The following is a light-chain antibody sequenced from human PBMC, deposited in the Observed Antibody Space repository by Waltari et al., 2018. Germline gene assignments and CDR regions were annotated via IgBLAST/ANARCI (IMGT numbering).Light chain of an antibody. CDR1: QTVSTIA. Sequence: EIVLTQSPGTLSLSPGDSANLSCRASQTVSTIALSWYQQKPGQAPRVLIYSTYNRATGIPDRFSGSGSGTDFTLTINRLAPEDFAMYYCQQYDGIVVTFGGGTKVEI. CDR2: STY. CDR3: QQYDGIVVT. V-gene: IGKV3-20*01. J-gene: IGKJ4*01.